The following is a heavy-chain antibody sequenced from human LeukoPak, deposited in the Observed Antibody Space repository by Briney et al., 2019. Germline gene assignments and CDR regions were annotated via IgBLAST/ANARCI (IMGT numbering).Heavy chain of an antibody. J-gene: IGHJ4*02. V-gene: IGHV3-20*01. CDR3: ARLGSKEMVRGVIITYFDY. CDR2: INWNGGST. D-gene: IGHD3-10*01. CDR1: GGSISSYY. Sequence: ETLSLTCTVSGGSISSYYWSWIRQPPGKGLEWVSGINWNGGSTGYADSVKGRFTISRDNAKNSLYLQMNSLRAEDTALYHCARLGSKEMVRGVIITYFDYWGQGTLVTVSS.